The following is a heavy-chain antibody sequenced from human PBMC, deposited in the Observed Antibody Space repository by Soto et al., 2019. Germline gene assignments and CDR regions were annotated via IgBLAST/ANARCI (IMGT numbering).Heavy chain of an antibody. CDR1: GFTFSSYA. V-gene: IGHV3-23*01. J-gene: IGHJ6*02. CDR3: AKALDSSGYSDYYYYYGMDV. D-gene: IGHD3-22*01. Sequence: GGSLRLSCAASGFTFSSYAMSWVRQAPGKGLEWVSAISGSGGSTYYADSVKGRFTISRDNSKNTLYLQMNSLRAEDTAVYYCAKALDSSGYSDYYYYYGMDVWGQGTTVTVS. CDR2: ISGSGGST.